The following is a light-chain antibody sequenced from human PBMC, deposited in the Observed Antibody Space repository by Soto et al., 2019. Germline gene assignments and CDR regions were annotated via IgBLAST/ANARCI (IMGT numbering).Light chain of an antibody. CDR2: AAS. V-gene: IGKV1-39*01. CDR1: QSISSY. J-gene: IGKJ3*01. CDR3: QQSYSTPPAGT. Sequence: DIQMTQSPSSLSASVGDRVTITCRASQSISSYLNWYQQKPGKAPKLLIYAASSLQSGVPSRFSGSGSGTDFTLTISSLQPEDFATYYCQQSYSTPPAGTFGPGTKVDIK.